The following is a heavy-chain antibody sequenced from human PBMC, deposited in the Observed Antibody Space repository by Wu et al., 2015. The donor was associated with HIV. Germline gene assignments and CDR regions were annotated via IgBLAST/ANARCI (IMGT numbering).Heavy chain of an antibody. D-gene: IGHD2-2*02. V-gene: IGHV1-69*12. CDR2: IIPIFGTA. J-gene: IGHJ6*03. Sequence: QVQLVQSGAEVKKPGSSVKVSCKASGGTFSSYAISWVRQAPGQGLEWMGGIIPIFGTANYAQKFQGRVTITADESTSTAYMELSSLRSEDTAVYYCASTGYCSSTSCYTTSSAVYYYYYMDVWGKGTTVTVSS. CDR3: ASTGYCSSTSCYTTSSAVYYYYYMDV. CDR1: GGTFSSYA.